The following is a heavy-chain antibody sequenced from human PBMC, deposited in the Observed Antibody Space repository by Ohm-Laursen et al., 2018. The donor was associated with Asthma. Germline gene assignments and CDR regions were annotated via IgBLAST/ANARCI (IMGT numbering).Heavy chain of an antibody. CDR2: IYYSGST. CDR3: ARKSYGDQALVFDY. CDR1: GGSISSYY. D-gene: IGHD4-17*01. V-gene: IGHV4-59*08. Sequence: ETLSLTCTVSGGSISSYYWSWIRQPPGKGLEWIGYIYYSGSTNYNPSLKSRVTISVDTSKNQFSLKLSSVTAADTAVYYCARKSYGDQALVFDYWGQGTLVTVSS. J-gene: IGHJ4*02.